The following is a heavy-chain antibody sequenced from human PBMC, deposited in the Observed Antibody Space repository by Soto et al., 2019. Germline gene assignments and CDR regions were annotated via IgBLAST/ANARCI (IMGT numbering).Heavy chain of an antibody. CDR1: GGSINSYF. J-gene: IGHJ4*02. CDR2: ILYSGGT. CDR3: ATTPKNGVVSPAMFY. Sequence: QVQLQESGPGLVKPSETLSLTCAVSGGSINSYFWSGFRQPPGKGLEWIGYILYSGGTSYNPSRERRVTISHDTSQNHVFLNLRSVTAADTAVYYCATTPKNGVVSPAMFYWGRGTLVTVSS. D-gene: IGHD2-2*01. V-gene: IGHV4-59*01.